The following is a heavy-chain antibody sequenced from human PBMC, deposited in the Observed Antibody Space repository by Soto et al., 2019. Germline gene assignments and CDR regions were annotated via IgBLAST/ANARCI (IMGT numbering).Heavy chain of an antibody. CDR2: IIPIIGTA. V-gene: IGHV1-69*12. Sequence: QVQLVQSGAEVKKPGSSVKVSCKASGGTFSSYGVSWVRQAPGQGLEWMGGIIPIIGTANHAQKFQGRVTMTADDSTSTAYMELSSLGSEDTAVYYCARSGARPVDYSYGMVVWGQGTTVTVSS. D-gene: IGHD6-19*01. CDR1: GGTFSSYG. CDR3: ARSGARPVDYSYGMVV. J-gene: IGHJ6*02.